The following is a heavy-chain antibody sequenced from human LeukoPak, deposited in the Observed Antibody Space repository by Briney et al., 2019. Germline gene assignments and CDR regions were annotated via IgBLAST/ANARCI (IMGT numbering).Heavy chain of an antibody. Sequence: GGSLRLSCAASGFIFTDHALSWVRQAPGKGLEWVSSISGSGTTTYYAESVRGRFTISRDNSKNTPYLQMNSLRAEDTAVYYCAKDRTIVVVPAAKDAFDIWGQGTMVTVSS. V-gene: IGHV3-23*01. J-gene: IGHJ3*02. CDR3: AKDRTIVVVPAAKDAFDI. CDR2: ISGSGTTT. CDR1: GFIFTDHA. D-gene: IGHD2-2*01.